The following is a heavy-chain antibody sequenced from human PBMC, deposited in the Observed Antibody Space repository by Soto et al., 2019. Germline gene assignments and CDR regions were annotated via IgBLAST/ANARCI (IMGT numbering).Heavy chain of an antibody. CDR3: VRESAASGPNWFDP. Sequence: SETLSLTCSVSGGSITSGRSSWNWIRQPPGQGLEWIAYIYHSGSTYYNPSLKSRVTISVDRSKNQFSLKLNSVTAADTAIYYCVRESAASGPNWFDPWGQGTLVTVSS. CDR2: IYHSGST. J-gene: IGHJ5*02. CDR1: GGSITSGRSS. V-gene: IGHV4-30-2*01. D-gene: IGHD6-13*01.